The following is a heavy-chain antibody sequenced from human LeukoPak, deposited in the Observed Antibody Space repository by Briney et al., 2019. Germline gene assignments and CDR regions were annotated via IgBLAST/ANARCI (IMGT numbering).Heavy chain of an antibody. CDR3: ARDSGIAAAGTIN. CDR2: IYYSGST. CDR1: GGTISSSSYY. V-gene: IGHV4-39*07. Sequence: SETQSLTCTVSGGTISSSSYYWGWIRQPPGKGLEWIGSIYYSGSTYYNPSLKSRVTISVDTSKNQFSLKLSSVTAADTAVYYCARDSGIAAAGTINWGQGTLVTVSS. J-gene: IGHJ4*02. D-gene: IGHD6-13*01.